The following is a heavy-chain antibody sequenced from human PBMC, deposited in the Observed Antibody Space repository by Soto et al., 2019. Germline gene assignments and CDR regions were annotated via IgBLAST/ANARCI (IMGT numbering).Heavy chain of an antibody. CDR3: AVHLGENYYTMDV. D-gene: IGHD3-10*01. CDR1: GFTFSTFG. Sequence: GGSLRLSCAASGFTFSTFGMTWVRQVPGEGLEWISSITGSGKSAYYADSVKGRGTISRDNPKNTLYLQISSLGVDDTAVDHCAVHLGENYYTMDVWGQGTTVNVSS. J-gene: IGHJ6*02. V-gene: IGHV3-23*01. CDR2: ITGSGKSA.